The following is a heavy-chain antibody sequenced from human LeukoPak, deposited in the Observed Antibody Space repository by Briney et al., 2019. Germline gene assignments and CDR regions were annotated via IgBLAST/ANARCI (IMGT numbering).Heavy chain of an antibody. Sequence: SGTLSLTCAVSGGSISRSNWWSWVRQPPGKGLEWIGEIYHSGSTNYNPSLKSRVTISVDKSKNQFSLKLSSVTAADTAVYYCASASLRVTTTYWYFDLWGRGTLVTVSS. CDR1: GGSISRSNW. V-gene: IGHV4-4*02. J-gene: IGHJ2*01. CDR2: IYHSGST. CDR3: ASASLRVTTTYWYFDL. D-gene: IGHD4-17*01.